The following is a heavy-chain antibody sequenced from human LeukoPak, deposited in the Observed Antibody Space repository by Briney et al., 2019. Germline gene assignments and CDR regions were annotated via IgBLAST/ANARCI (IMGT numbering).Heavy chain of an antibody. CDR1: GFTFSSYA. D-gene: IGHD3-22*01. Sequence: GGSLRLSCAASGFTFSSYAMSWVRQAPGKGLEWVSAISGSGGSTYYADSVKGRFTISRDNSKNTLYLQMNSLKTEDTAVYYCTTAYYYDSSGYDDAFDIWGQGTMVTVSS. V-gene: IGHV3-23*01. J-gene: IGHJ3*02. CDR3: TTAYYYDSSGYDDAFDI. CDR2: ISGSGGST.